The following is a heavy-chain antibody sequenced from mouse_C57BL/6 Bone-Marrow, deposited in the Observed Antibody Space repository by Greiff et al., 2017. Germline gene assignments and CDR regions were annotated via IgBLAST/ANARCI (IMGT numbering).Heavy chain of an antibody. J-gene: IGHJ3*01. CDR2: IDPSDSYT. V-gene: IGHV1-59*01. CDR3: ARAPAY. Sequence: QVQLQQPGAELVRPGTSVKLSCKASGYTFTSYWMHWVKQRPGQGLEWIGVIDPSDSYTNYNQKFKGKATLTVETSSSTAYMQLSSLTSEDAAVYYCARAPAYWGQGTLVTVSA. CDR1: GYTFTSYW.